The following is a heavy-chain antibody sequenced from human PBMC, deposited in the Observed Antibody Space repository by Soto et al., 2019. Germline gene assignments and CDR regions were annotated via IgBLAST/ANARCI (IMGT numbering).Heavy chain of an antibody. CDR2: IKEDGSEK. CDR3: ASISFTTVNMRAFDI. Sequence: EVQLVESGGGLVQPGGSLRLSCAASGFTFSSYWMSWVRQAPGKGLEWVANIKEDGSEKNYVDSMKGRFTISRDNAKNSLYLQMNSLRAEDTAVYYCASISFTTVNMRAFDIWGQGTMVTVSS. J-gene: IGHJ3*02. D-gene: IGHD4-17*01. CDR1: GFTFSSYW. V-gene: IGHV3-7*01.